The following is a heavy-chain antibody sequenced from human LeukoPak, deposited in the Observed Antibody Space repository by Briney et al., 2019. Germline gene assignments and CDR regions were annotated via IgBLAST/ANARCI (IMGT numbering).Heavy chain of an antibody. D-gene: IGHD1-26*01. V-gene: IGHV1-2*04. CDR3: AKDQGSGSYDAFDI. CDR2: INPNSGGT. CDR1: GYTFINYY. Sequence: ASVKVSCKASGYTFINYYIHWVRQAPGQGLEWMGWINPNSGGTKYAQNFQGWVTMTRDTSITTVYMELSRLRSDDSAMYYCAKDQGSGSYDAFDIWGQGTMVTVSP. J-gene: IGHJ3*02.